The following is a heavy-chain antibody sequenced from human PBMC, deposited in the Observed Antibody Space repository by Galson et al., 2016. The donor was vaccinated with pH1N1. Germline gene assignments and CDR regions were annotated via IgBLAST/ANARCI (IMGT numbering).Heavy chain of an antibody. D-gene: IGHD3-10*01. CDR2: TYYRSKWYN. J-gene: IGHJ6*02. CDR1: GDSVSSTNCA. CDR3: ARDRGSTLFHNYGMDV. V-gene: IGHV6-1*01. Sequence: CAISGDSVSSTNCAWDWIRQSPSRGLEWLGRTYYRSKWYNDYAVSVQSRITINPDTSKNQLPLHLNSVTPEDTAVYYCARDRGSTLFHNYGMDVWGQGTTVIVSS.